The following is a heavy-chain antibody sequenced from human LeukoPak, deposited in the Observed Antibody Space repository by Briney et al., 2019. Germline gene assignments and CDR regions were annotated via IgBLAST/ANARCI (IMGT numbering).Heavy chain of an antibody. Sequence: SETLSLTCTVSGGSISGYYWSWIRQPAGKGLEWIGRIYSSGSTNDNPSLRSRVTMSVDTPKIQFFLRQSSVTAADTAVYYCARAIVGEPRGAFDIWGQGTMVTVSS. CDR2: IYSSGST. D-gene: IGHD1-26*01. CDR3: ARAIVGEPRGAFDI. V-gene: IGHV4-4*07. CDR1: GGSISGYY. J-gene: IGHJ3*02.